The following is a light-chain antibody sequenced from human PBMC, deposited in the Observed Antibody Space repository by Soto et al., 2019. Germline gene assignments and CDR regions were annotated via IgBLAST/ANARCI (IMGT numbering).Light chain of an antibody. CDR1: QNIDSY. J-gene: IGKJ1*01. CDR3: KQPSFPPGR. CDR2: DAA. V-gene: IGKV1-39*01. Sequence: DIQMTQSPSSLSASVGDRVTITCRASQNIDSYLNWYQQRPGKAPRLLIHDAASLQSGVPSRFSGSGSGTDFALTLTSLHPEDLRTIYCKQPSFPPGRFAQGTRVKSN.